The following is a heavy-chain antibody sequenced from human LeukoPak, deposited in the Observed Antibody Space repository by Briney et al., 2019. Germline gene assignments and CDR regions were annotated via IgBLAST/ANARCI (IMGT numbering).Heavy chain of an antibody. Sequence: ASVKVSCKASGYTFTSYDINWVRQAIGQGLEWMGWMNPNSGNTGYAQKFQGRVTMTRNTSISTAYMELSSLRSEDTAVYYCARGSVFKDPYGMDVWGQGTTVTVSS. J-gene: IGHJ6*02. CDR2: MNPNSGNT. V-gene: IGHV1-8*01. D-gene: IGHD2-8*01. CDR1: GYTFTSYD. CDR3: ARGSVFKDPYGMDV.